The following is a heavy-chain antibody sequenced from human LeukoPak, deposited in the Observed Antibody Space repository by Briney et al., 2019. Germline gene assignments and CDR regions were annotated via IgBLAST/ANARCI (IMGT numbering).Heavy chain of an antibody. J-gene: IGHJ5*02. V-gene: IGHV4-4*07. CDR2: IYTSGSI. CDR1: GGSISSYY. CDR3: AGERTALGGSWYRFDP. Sequence: SETLSLTCTVSGGSISSYYWSWIRQPAGKGLEWIGRIYTSGSINYNPSLKSRVTMSVDTSKNQLSLELSSLTAADTAVYYCAGERTALGGSWYRFDPWGQGTLVTVSS. D-gene: IGHD6-13*01.